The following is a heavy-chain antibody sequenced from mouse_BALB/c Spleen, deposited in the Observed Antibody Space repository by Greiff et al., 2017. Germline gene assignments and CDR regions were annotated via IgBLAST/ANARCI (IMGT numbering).Heavy chain of an antibody. J-gene: IGHJ4*01. CDR1: GFNIKDTY. Sequence: EVKLMESGAELVKPGASVKLSCTASGFNIKDTYMHWVKQRPEQGLEWIGRIDPANGNTKYDPKFQGKATITADTSSNTAYLQLSSLTSEDTAVYYGAREDDGYYGAMDYWGQGTSVTVSS. CDR2: IDPANGNT. V-gene: IGHV14-3*02. D-gene: IGHD2-3*01. CDR3: AREDDGYYGAMDY.